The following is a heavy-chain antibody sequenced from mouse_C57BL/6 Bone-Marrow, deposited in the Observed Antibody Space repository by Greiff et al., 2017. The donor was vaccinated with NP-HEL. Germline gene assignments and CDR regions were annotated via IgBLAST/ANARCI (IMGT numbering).Heavy chain of an antibody. CDR3: ARGGIYYGNFDY. Sequence: QVQLKESGAELARPGASVKLSCKASGYTFTSYGISWVKQRTGQGLEWIGEIYPRSGNTYYNEKFKGKATLTADKSASTAYMELRSLTSEDSAVYFCARGGIYYGNFDYWGQGTTLTVSS. J-gene: IGHJ2*01. V-gene: IGHV1-81*01. CDR2: IYPRSGNT. CDR1: GYTFTSYG. D-gene: IGHD2-1*01.